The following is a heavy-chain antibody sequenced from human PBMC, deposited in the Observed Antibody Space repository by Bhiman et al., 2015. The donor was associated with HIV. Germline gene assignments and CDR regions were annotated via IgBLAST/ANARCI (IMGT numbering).Heavy chain of an antibody. CDR1: GFTFSSDE. CDR3: ARDRGYSYALNYMDV. Sequence: EVQLVESGGAVVQPGGSLRLSCAASGFTFSSDEMNWVRQAPGKGLEWVSYISSSGSTIDSVKGRFTISRDNAKNSLYLQMNSLRAEDTAVYYCARDRGYSYALNYMDVWGQGTTVTVSS. V-gene: IGHV3-48*03. D-gene: IGHD5-18*01. CDR2: ISSSGST. J-gene: IGHJ6*02.